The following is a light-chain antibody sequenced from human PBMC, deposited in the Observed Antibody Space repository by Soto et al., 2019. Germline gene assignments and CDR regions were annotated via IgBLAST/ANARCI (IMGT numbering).Light chain of an antibody. Sequence: DIQMTQSPSSLSASVGDRVTITCLASQSISSYLNWYQQKPGKAPKLLIYAASNLETGVPSRFSGSGSGTDFTFTISSLQPEDIATYYCQQYDNLPLTFGGGTKVDIK. J-gene: IGKJ4*01. CDR1: QSISSY. CDR2: AAS. CDR3: QQYDNLPLT. V-gene: IGKV1-33*01.